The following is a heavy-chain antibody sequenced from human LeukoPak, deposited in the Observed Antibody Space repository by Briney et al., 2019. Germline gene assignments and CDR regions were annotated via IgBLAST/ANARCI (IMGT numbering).Heavy chain of an antibody. CDR1: GLTFSRYA. CDR2: ISNSGGIS. V-gene: IGHV3-23*01. D-gene: IGHD3-22*01. J-gene: IGHJ4*02. Sequence: GGSLRLSCAVSGLTFSRYAINWVRQPPGKGLEWVSIISNSGGISVYADSVKGRFTISRDNSKNTLYLQMNSLRAEDTAVYYCAREGGITMIVVVPPIYWGQGTLVTVSS. CDR3: AREGGITMIVVVPPIY.